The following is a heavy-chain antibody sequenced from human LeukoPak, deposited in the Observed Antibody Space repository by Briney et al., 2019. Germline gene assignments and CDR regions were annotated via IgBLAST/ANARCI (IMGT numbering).Heavy chain of an antibody. V-gene: IGHV4-59*01. Sequence: SETLSLTCTVSGGSISTYYWSWIRQPPGKGLEWIGYVYYTGTTNYNPSLQSRVTMSVDTSKNHFSLRLTSVTAADTAVYYCARSESWYAHFDSWGQGTLLTVSS. J-gene: IGHJ4*02. CDR2: VYYTGTT. CDR3: ARSESWYAHFDS. D-gene: IGHD6-13*01. CDR1: GGSISTYY.